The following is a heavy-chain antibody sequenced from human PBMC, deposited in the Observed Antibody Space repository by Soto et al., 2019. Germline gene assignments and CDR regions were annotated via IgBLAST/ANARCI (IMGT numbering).Heavy chain of an antibody. CDR3: ARSVAVPGAHIDY. CDR1: GGSISGSY. Sequence: LSETLSLTCSVSGGSISGSYWSWIRQSPGKGLEWLGYVYYTGSTNYSPSLRSRVSISVDTSKNEFSLRLSSVTAADTAVYFCARSVAVPGAHIDYWGQGTQVTVSS. V-gene: IGHV4-59*01. D-gene: IGHD6-19*01. CDR2: VYYTGST. J-gene: IGHJ4*02.